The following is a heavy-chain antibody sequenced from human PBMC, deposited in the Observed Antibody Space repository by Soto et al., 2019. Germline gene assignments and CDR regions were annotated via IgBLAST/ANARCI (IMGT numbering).Heavy chain of an antibody. D-gene: IGHD3-3*01. J-gene: IGHJ4*02. CDR2: IYYSGST. CDR3: ARSPRITIFGVVISPPFDY. Sequence: SETLSLTCTVSGGSISSSSYYWGWIRQPPGRGLEWIGSIYYSGSTYYNPSLKSRVTISVDTSKNQFSLKLSSVTAADTAVYYCARSPRITIFGVVISPPFDYWGQGTLVTVSS. V-gene: IGHV4-39*01. CDR1: GGSISSSSYY.